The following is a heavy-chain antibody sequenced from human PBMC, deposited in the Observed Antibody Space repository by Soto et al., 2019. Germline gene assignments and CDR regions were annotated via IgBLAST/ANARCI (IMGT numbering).Heavy chain of an antibody. CDR2: IYYSGST. CDR3: ARDTPVVGATDAFDI. J-gene: IGHJ3*02. D-gene: IGHD1-26*01. CDR1: GGSISSYY. V-gene: IGHV4-59*01. Sequence: PSETLSLTCTVSGGSISSYYWSWIRQPPGKGLEWIGYIYYSGSTNYNPSLKSRVTISVDTSKNQFSLKLSSVTAADTAVYYCARDTPVVGATDAFDIWGQGTMVTVSS.